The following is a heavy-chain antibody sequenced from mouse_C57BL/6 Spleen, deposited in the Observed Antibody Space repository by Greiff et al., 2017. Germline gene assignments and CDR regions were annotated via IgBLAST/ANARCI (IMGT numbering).Heavy chain of an antibody. Sequence: VQLQQSVAELVRPGASVTLSCTASGFYIKNTYMHWVKQRPEQGLEWIGRIDPANGNTKYAPKFQGKATITADTSSNTAYLQPSSLTSEDTAIYYCAPTGAYWGQGTLVTVSA. J-gene: IGHJ3*01. CDR1: GFYIKNTY. D-gene: IGHD4-1*02. CDR2: IDPANGNT. V-gene: IGHV14-3*01. CDR3: APTGAY.